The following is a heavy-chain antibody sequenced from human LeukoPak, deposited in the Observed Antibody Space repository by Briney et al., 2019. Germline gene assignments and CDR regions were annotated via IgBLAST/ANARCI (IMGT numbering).Heavy chain of an antibody. D-gene: IGHD3-22*01. CDR2: IYPGDSDT. CDR3: ARRLTYDSRAYYCLDY. Sequence: AESLNISCTGSEYRINAYWIAWVRQMPEKGLEWMGIIYPGDSDTRYSPSVQGQVTIAADKSIRTAYLQWSSLKASDTAMYYCARRLTYDSRAYYCLDYWGQGTLVTVSS. V-gene: IGHV5-51*01. CDR1: EYRINAYW. J-gene: IGHJ4*02.